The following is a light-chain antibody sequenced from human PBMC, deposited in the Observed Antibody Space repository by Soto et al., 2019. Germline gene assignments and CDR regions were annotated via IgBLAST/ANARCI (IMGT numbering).Light chain of an antibody. CDR2: SND. Sequence: QSVLTQPPSVSGAPGETVTISCSGSSPNIGSNAVNWYQQVPATAPKLLIYSNDQRPSGVPDRFSASKSGTSASLAISGLQSEDEADYSCATWDDSRNGPVFGGGTKLTVL. V-gene: IGLV1-44*01. J-gene: IGLJ2*01. CDR1: SPNIGSNA. CDR3: ATWDDSRNGPV.